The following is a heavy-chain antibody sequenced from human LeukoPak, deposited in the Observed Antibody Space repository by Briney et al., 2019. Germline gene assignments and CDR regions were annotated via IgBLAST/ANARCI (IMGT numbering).Heavy chain of an antibody. D-gene: IGHD1-26*01. J-gene: IGHJ4*02. Sequence: PGGSLRLSCAASGFTFSDYYMSWIRQAPGKGLEWVSYISSSGSTIYYADSVKGRFTISRDNAKNSLYLQMNSLRAEDTAVYYCARAPRDWELEYYFDYWGQGTLFTVSS. CDR1: GFTFSDYY. CDR2: ISSSGSTI. CDR3: ARAPRDWELEYYFDY. V-gene: IGHV3-11*01.